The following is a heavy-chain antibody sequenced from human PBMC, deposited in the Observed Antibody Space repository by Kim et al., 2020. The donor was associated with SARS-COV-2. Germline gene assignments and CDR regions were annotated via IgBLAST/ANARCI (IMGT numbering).Heavy chain of an antibody. CDR1: GYTFTSYY. J-gene: IGHJ4*02. CDR2: INPSGGST. CDR3: ARDVYNYYDSSGYLDY. Sequence: ASVKVSCKASGYTFTSYYMHWVRQAPGQGLEWMGIINPSGGSTSYAQKFQGRVTMTRDTSTSTVYMELSSLRSEDTAVYYCARDVYNYYDSSGYLDYWGQGTLVTVSS. V-gene: IGHV1-46*01. D-gene: IGHD3-22*01.